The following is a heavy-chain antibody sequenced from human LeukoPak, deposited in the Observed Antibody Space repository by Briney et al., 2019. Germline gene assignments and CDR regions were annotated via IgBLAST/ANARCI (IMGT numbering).Heavy chain of an antibody. J-gene: IGHJ4*02. CDR3: ARGSSGWYLVDH. D-gene: IGHD6-19*01. CDR1: GYSISSGYY. Sequence: PSETLSLTCAVSGYSISSGYYWGWIRQPPGKGLEWIGSIYHSGSTYYSPSPKSRVTITVDTSKNQFSLKLSSVTAADTAVYYCARGSSGWYLVDHWGQGTLITVSS. CDR2: IYHSGST. V-gene: IGHV4-38-2*01.